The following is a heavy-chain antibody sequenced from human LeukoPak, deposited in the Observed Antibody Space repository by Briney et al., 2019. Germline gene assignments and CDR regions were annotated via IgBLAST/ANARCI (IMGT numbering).Heavy chain of an antibody. V-gene: IGHV4-59*12. CDR3: ARGRGDYFDSSGYFFDY. Sequence: SETLSLTCTVSGGSISSYYWSWIRQPPGKGLEWIGYIYYSGSTNYNPSLKSRVTISVDKSKNQFSLKLSSVTAADTAMYFCARGRGDYFDSSGYFFDYWGQGTLVTISS. CDR1: GGSISSYY. J-gene: IGHJ4*02. CDR2: IYYSGST. D-gene: IGHD3-22*01.